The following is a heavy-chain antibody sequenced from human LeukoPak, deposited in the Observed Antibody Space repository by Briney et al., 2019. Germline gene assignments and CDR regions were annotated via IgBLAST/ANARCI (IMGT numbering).Heavy chain of an antibody. CDR1: GFTVSSNY. J-gene: IGHJ3*02. CDR3: ARNLDDSSGYYLGGNAFNI. Sequence: PGGSLRLSCAASGFTVSSNYMSWVRQAPGKGLEWVSVIYSGGSTYYADSVKGRFTISRDNSKNTLYLQMNSLRAEDTAVYYCARNLDDSSGYYLGGNAFNIGGQGTMVTVSS. D-gene: IGHD3-22*01. V-gene: IGHV3-53*01. CDR2: IYSGGST.